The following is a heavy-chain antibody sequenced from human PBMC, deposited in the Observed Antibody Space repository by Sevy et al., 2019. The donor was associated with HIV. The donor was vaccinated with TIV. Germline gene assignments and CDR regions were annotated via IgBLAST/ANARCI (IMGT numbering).Heavy chain of an antibody. V-gene: IGHV3-21*06. J-gene: IGHJ4*02. CDR3: ARGPPDGSYDYFDY. CDR1: GFTFITYN. D-gene: IGHD1-26*01. CDR2: VSGSSNYI. Sequence: GGSLRLSCAASGFTFITYNMNWVRQAPGKGLEWVSSVSGSSNYIYSAESLKGRFIISRDNAKNTLYLQINSLRADDTAVYYCARGPPDGSYDYFDYWGQGTLVTVSS.